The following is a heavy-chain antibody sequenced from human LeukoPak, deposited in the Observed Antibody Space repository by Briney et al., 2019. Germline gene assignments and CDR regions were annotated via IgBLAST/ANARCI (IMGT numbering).Heavy chain of an antibody. D-gene: IGHD3-3*01. CDR3: ARGIAGRIATFGVIRGGYFDY. J-gene: IGHJ4*02. Sequence: PGGSLRLSCAASGFTFSNFGLNWVRQAPGRGLEWVSYIGSSATVTNYADAVEGRFTISRDNAAKSLYLQMDSLRVEDTAVYYCARGIAGRIATFGVIRGGYFDYWGQGTPVAVSS. CDR2: IGSSATVT. CDR1: GFTFSNFG. V-gene: IGHV3-48*01.